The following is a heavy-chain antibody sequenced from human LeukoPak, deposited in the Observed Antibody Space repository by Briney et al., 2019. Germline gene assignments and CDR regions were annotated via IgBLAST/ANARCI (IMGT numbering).Heavy chain of an antibody. Sequence: GGSLRLSCAASGFTFSNYCMHWVRQAPGKGLEWVSHITASGTAMFYADSVKGRFTISRDNAKNSLYLQMNSLRDEDTAVYYCAREDSSGPTIKYFQHWGQGTLVTVSS. CDR2: ITASGTAM. J-gene: IGHJ1*01. CDR3: AREDSSGPTIKYFQH. CDR1: GFTFSNYC. D-gene: IGHD6-19*01. V-gene: IGHV3-48*02.